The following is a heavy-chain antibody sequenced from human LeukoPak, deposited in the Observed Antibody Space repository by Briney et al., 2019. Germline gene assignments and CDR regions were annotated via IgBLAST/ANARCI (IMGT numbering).Heavy chain of an antibody. J-gene: IGHJ4*02. D-gene: IGHD6-13*01. CDR2: ITAYNGNT. CDR1: VYNFTIYG. V-gene: IGHV1-18*01. Sequence: GASVKVSCTASVYNFTIYGISWVRQAPGQGNEWMGWITAYNGNTNYVQKFQGRVTMTTDTSTSTAYMELRSLRSDDTAVYCCARELWQQLALIPGYWGQGTLVTVSS. CDR3: ARELWQQLALIPGY.